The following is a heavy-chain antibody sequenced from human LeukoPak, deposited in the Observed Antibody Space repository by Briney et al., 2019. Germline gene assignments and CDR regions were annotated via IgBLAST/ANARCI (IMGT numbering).Heavy chain of an antibody. CDR1: GFSFSSYA. J-gene: IGHJ3*02. D-gene: IGHD6-19*01. CDR3: AKVNSGWVIGAFDI. V-gene: IGHV3-23*01. CDR2: ISSSGDST. Sequence: GGSLRLSCAASGFSFSSYAMNWVRQAPGKGLEWVSVISSSGDSTYYADSVKGRFTISRDNSKNTLYLQMNSLRAEDTAVYYCAKVNSGWVIGAFDIWGQGTMVTVSS.